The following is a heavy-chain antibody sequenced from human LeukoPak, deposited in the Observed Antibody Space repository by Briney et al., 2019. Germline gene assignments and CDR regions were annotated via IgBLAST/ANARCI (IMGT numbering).Heavy chain of an antibody. V-gene: IGHV3-23*01. CDR2: ISADGAPY. D-gene: IGHD2-8*01. J-gene: IGHJ4*02. Sequence: RRCLRLSCAASGFTFSNYPVSWVRQAPGKGREWVAAISADGAPYYADAESLKGRFTISRDNSKNTLYLHMDSLRVEDTAVYYCVNDTEGVRGWFLFDYRRQGTLVTVSP. CDR1: GFTFSNYP. CDR3: VNDTEGVRGWFLFDY.